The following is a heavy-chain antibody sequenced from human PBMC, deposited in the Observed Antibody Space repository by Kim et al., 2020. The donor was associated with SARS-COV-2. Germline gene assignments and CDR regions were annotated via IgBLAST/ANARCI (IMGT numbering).Heavy chain of an antibody. V-gene: IGHV3-15*01. CDR2: IKSKTDGGTT. Sequence: GGSLRLSCAASGFTFSNAWMSWVRQAPGKGLEWVGRIKSKTDGGTTDYAAPVKGNFTISRDNSKNKRYLQMNSLKTEDTAVYYCTTDLDYGDYLDAFDIWGQGTMVTVSS. CDR1: GFTFSNAW. CDR3: TTDLDYGDYLDAFDI. J-gene: IGHJ3*02. D-gene: IGHD4-17*01.